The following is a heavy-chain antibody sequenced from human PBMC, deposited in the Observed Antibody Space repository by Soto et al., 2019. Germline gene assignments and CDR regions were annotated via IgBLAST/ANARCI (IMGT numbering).Heavy chain of an antibody. CDR1: GYTLTNYA. CDR2: INTYNGNS. Sequence: QVQLVQSAAEVKKPGASVKVSCKASGYTLTNYAISWVRQAPGQGPEWMGWINTYNGNSNYAQKFQGRVTMTTDTXTNTAYMELRSLTSXXTXXXXXXXXXXXXXXXXXYXXXGTLVTVSS. CDR3: XXXXXXXXXXXXY. J-gene: IGHJ4*01. V-gene: IGHV1-18*01.